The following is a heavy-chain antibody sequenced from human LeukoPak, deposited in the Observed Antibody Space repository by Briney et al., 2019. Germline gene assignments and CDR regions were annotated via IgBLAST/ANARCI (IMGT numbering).Heavy chain of an antibody. CDR3: ARVRRGWDFKDFDY. CDR1: GFTFSSYA. Sequence: GGSLRLSCAASGFTFSSYAMSWVRQAPGKGLEWVSAISGSGGSTYYADSVKGRFTISRDNAKNSLYLQMNSLRAEDTAVYYCARVRRGWDFKDFDYWGQGTLVTVSS. CDR2: ISGSGGST. V-gene: IGHV3-23*01. D-gene: IGHD6-19*01. J-gene: IGHJ4*02.